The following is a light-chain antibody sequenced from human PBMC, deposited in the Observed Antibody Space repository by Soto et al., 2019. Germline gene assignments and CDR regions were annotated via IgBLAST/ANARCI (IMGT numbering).Light chain of an antibody. CDR1: RSVSSY. Sequence: EIVLTQSPATLSLSPGERATLSGGASRSVSSYLAWYQQKPGQAPRLLIYDASNRATGIPARFSGSGSGTDFTLTISSLEPEDFAVYYCQQRSNWPPGFGQGTRLEIK. CDR3: QQRSNWPPG. J-gene: IGKJ5*01. CDR2: DAS. V-gene: IGKV3-11*01.